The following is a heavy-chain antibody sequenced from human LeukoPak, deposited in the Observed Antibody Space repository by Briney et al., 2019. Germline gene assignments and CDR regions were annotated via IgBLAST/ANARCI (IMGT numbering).Heavy chain of an antibody. CDR2: IKQDGSEK. CDR1: GFTFSSYA. CDR3: ARWIGGFDY. J-gene: IGHJ4*02. V-gene: IGHV3-7*01. Sequence: PGGSLRLSCAASGFTFSSYAMSWVRQAPGKGLEWVANIKQDGSEKYYVDSVEGRFTISRDNAKNSLYLQMNSLRAEDTAVYYCARWIGGFDYWGQGALVTVSS. D-gene: IGHD3-10*01.